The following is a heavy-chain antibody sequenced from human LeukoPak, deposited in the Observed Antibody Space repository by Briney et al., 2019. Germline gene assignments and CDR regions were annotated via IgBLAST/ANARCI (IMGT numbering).Heavy chain of an antibody. CDR3: ARRRGDPGAFDI. Sequence: SETLSLTCSVSGGSVTNSSGYYWAWLRQPPGKGLEWIGSFYYRGNTYYNLSLKGRLTISVDTSKNQFSLKMSSVTATDTAIYYCARRRGDPGAFDIWGQGTQVTVSS. D-gene: IGHD2-21*02. CDR1: GGSVTNSSGYY. J-gene: IGHJ3*02. CDR2: FYYRGNT. V-gene: IGHV4-39*01.